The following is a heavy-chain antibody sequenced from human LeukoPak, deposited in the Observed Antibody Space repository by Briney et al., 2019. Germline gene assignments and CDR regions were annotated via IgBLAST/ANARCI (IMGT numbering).Heavy chain of an antibody. D-gene: IGHD2-15*01. V-gene: IGHV1-2*02. CDR1: GYTFTGYY. J-gene: IGHJ6*03. CDR3: ARPGRGPYYYYMDV. Sequence: ASVKVSCKASGYTFTGYYIHWVRQAPGQGLEWMGWINPNSGGTNYAQKFQGRVTMTSDTSISTAYMELSRLRSDDTAVYYCARPGRGPYYYYMDVWGKGTTVTVSS. CDR2: INPNSGGT.